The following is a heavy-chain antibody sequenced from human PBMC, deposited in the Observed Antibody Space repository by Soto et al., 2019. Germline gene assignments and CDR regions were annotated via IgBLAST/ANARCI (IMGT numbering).Heavy chain of an antibody. CDR3: ARSPTVTKLELDYYYYYGMDV. CDR2: ISSSSSYI. J-gene: IGHJ6*02. D-gene: IGHD4-17*01. CDR1: GFTFSSYS. Sequence: LRLSCAASGFTFSSYSMNWVRQAPGKGLEWVSSISSSSSYIYYADSVKGRFTISRDNAKNSLYLQMNSLRAEDTAVYYCARSPTVTKLELDYYYYYGMDVWGQGTTVTVSS. V-gene: IGHV3-21*01.